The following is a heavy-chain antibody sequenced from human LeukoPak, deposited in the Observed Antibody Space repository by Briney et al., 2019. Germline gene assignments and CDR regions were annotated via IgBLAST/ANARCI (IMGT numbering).Heavy chain of an antibody. CDR1: GGTFSSYA. CDR3: ARLGGGATYDAFDI. CDR2: IIPILSIA. Sequence: SVKVSCKASGGTFSSYAISWVRRAPGQGLEWMGRIIPILSIANYAQKFQGRVTITADKSTSTAYMELSSLRSEDTAVYYCARLGGGATYDAFDIWGQGTMVTVSS. D-gene: IGHD1-26*01. J-gene: IGHJ3*02. V-gene: IGHV1-69*04.